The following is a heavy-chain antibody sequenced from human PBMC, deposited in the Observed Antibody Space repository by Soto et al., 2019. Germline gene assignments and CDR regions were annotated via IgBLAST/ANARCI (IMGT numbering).Heavy chain of an antibody. CDR1: GGSLSGYY. CDR3: ARGVDTAMVRDRAPDI. J-gene: IGHJ3*02. V-gene: IGHV4-34*01. Sequence: ASETLSLTCAVYGGSLSGYYWSWIRQPPGKGLEWIGEINHSGSTNYSPSLKSRVTISVDTSKNQFSLKLSSVTAADTAVYYCARGVDTAMVRDRAPDIWGQGTMVTVSS. D-gene: IGHD5-18*01. CDR2: INHSGST.